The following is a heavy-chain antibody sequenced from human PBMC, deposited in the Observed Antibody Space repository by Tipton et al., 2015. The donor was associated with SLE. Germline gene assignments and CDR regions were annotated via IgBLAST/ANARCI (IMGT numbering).Heavy chain of an antibody. CDR3: ARVLGSFYGMDV. CDR2: ISYDGSNK. Sequence: SLRLSCAASGFTFTTYDMHWVRQAPGKGLEWVAVISYDGSNKYYADFVKGRFTTSRDNSKNTLYLQVNSLRAEDTAVYYCARVLGSFYGMDVWGQGTTVTVSS. V-gene: IGHV3-30*04. CDR1: GFTFTTYD. J-gene: IGHJ6*02.